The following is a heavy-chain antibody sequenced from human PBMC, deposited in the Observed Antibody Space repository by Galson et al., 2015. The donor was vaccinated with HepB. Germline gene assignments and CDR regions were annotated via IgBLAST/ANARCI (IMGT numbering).Heavy chain of an antibody. CDR3: ARVKLSDGSAYRHFDY. CDR1: GLTFSNHW. V-gene: IGHV3-74*01. J-gene: IGHJ4*02. Sequence: SLRLSCAASGLTFSNHWMHWVRQAPGKGLVWVSYINSDGSSTNYADSVKGRFTISRDNAKNTLYLQMNSLRAEDTAVYYCARVKLSDGSAYRHFDYWGQGTLVAVSS. CDR2: INSDGSST. D-gene: IGHD3-22*01.